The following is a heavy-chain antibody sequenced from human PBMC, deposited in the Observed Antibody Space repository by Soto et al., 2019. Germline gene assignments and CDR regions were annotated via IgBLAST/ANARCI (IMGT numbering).Heavy chain of an antibody. D-gene: IGHD2-21*02. Sequence: QVQLQESGPGLVKPSQTLSLTCTVSGGSISSGDYYWTWLRQPPGKALEWIGYIVYSGSPFYSPSIKTRVTISVHTSTNPCSLEVSSVPAADSAADYCARYYSSGAADCNYVLDGWCHGTMVTASS. J-gene: IGHJ6*02. CDR2: IVYSGSP. CDR1: GGSISSGDYY. V-gene: IGHV4-30-4*01. CDR3: ARYYSSGAADCNYVLDG.